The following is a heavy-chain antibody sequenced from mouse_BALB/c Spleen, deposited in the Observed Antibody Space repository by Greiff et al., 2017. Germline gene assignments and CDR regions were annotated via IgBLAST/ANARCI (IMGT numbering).Heavy chain of an antibody. J-gene: IGHJ2*01. V-gene: IGHV1-80*01. D-gene: IGHD2-4*01. CDR3: ARGDYDFDY. CDR1: GYAFSSYW. CDR2: IYPGDGDT. Sequence: VQRVESGAELVRPGSSVKISCKASGYAFSSYWMNWVKQRPGQGLEWIGQIYPGDGDTNYNGKFKGKATLTADKSSSTAYMQLSSLTSEDSAVYFCARGDYDFDYWGQGTTLTVSS.